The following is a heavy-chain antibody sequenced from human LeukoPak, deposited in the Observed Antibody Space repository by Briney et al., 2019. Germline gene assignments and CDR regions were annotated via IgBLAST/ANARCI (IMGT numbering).Heavy chain of an antibody. CDR2: LDPEDGET. Sequence: SVTVSCKVSGHTPSEISMHWVRQAPGKGLEWMGSLDPEDGETMYAENFQGRFTMTEDTSRDTAYMELSSLRSEDTAVYFCATDKGGPGTTFHDPFDNWGQGRMVTVSS. CDR3: ATDKGGPGTTFHDPFDN. CDR1: GHTPSEIS. J-gene: IGHJ3*02. V-gene: IGHV1-24*01. D-gene: IGHD1-7*01.